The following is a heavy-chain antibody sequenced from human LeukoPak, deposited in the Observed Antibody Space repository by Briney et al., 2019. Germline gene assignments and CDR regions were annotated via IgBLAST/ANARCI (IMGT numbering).Heavy chain of an antibody. Sequence: SETLSLTCTASGGSISSYYWSWIRQPAGKGLEWIGRIYTSGSTNYNPSLKSRVTMSVDTSKNQFSLKLSSVTAADTAVYYCARDMGDYYGSGSYYNGINWFDPWGQGTLVTVSS. CDR2: IYTSGST. CDR3: ARDMGDYYGSGSYYNGINWFDP. CDR1: GGSISSYY. V-gene: IGHV4-4*07. J-gene: IGHJ5*02. D-gene: IGHD3-10*01.